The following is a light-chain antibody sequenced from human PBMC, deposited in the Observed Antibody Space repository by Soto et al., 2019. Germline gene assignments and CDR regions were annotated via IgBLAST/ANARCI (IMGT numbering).Light chain of an antibody. CDR1: SSDVGGYNY. J-gene: IGLJ1*01. CDR2: EVT. V-gene: IGLV2-14*01. CDR3: SSYTSSNTCV. Sequence: QSVLTQPASVSGSPGQSITISCTGTSSDVGGYNYVSWYQQHPGKAPKLMIYEVTNRPSGVSNRFSGSTSGNTASLTISGLQAEDEADYYCSSYTSSNTCVFGTGTKLTVL.